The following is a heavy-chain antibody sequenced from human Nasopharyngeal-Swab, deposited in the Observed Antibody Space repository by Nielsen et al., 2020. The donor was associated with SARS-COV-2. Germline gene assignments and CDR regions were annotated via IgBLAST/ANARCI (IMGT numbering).Heavy chain of an antibody. CDR2: IVVGEGNT. CDR3: AARALTDDYFDY. J-gene: IGHJ4*02. Sequence: SVKVSCKASGFTFTSSAVQWVRQARGQRLEWMGWIVVGEGNTNYAQRFQERVTITRDMSTSTAYMELSSLTSEDTAVYYCAARALTDDYFDYWGQGTLVTVSS. V-gene: IGHV1-58*01. D-gene: IGHD2-21*02. CDR1: GFTFTSSA.